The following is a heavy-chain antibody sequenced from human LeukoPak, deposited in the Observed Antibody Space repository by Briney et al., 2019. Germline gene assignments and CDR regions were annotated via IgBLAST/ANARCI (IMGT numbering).Heavy chain of an antibody. CDR3: ARDRSQSAFDI. CDR1: GYSFSSDYY. V-gene: IGHV4-38-2*02. J-gene: IGHJ3*02. Sequence: SETLSLTCTVSGYSFSSDYYWGRIRQPPGKGLEWIGSIYHSGSTYYNPSLKSRVTISVDTSKNQFSLKLSSVTAADTAVYYCARDRSQSAFDIWGQGTMVTVSS. D-gene: IGHD1-14*01. CDR2: IYHSGST.